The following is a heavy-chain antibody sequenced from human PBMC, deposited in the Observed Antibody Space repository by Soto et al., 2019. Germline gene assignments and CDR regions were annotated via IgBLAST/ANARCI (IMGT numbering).Heavy chain of an antibody. CDR3: ARRQSGYCSSTSCYDAFDI. J-gene: IGHJ3*02. CDR2: IYYSGST. V-gene: IGHV4-59*08. Sequence: PSETLSLTCTVSGGSISSYYWSWIRQPPGKGLEWIGYIYYSGSTNYNPSLKSRVTISVDTSKNQFSLKLSSVTAADTAVYYCARRQSGYCSSTSCYDAFDIWGQGTMVTVSS. D-gene: IGHD2-2*01. CDR1: GGSISSYY.